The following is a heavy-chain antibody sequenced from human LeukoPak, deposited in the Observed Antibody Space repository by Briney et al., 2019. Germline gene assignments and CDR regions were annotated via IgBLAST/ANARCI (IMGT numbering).Heavy chain of an antibody. Sequence: GRSLRLSCAASGFTFSSYAMHWVRQAPGKGLEWVAVISYDGSNKYYADSVKGRFTISRDNSKNTLYLQMNSLRAEDTAVYYCARARGLAAPPGYWGQGTLVTVSS. CDR2: ISYDGSNK. CDR1: GFTFSSYA. CDR3: ARARGLAAPPGY. V-gene: IGHV3-30-3*01. D-gene: IGHD6-13*01. J-gene: IGHJ4*02.